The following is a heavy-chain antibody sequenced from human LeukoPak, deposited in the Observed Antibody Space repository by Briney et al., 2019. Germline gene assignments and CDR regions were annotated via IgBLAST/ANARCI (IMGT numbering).Heavy chain of an antibody. Sequence: LVKVSCKASGGTFSSYAISWVRQAPGQGLEWMGGIIPIFGTANYAQKFQGRVTITTDESTSTAYMELSSLRSEDTAVYYCARGRTTLDTVRDIYYYYYMDVWGKGTTVTVSS. J-gene: IGHJ6*03. CDR3: ARGRTTLDTVRDIYYYYYMDV. D-gene: IGHD5-18*01. V-gene: IGHV1-69*05. CDR1: GGTFSSYA. CDR2: IIPIFGTA.